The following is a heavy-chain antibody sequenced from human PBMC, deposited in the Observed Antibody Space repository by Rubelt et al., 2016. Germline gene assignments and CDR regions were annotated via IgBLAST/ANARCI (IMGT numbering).Heavy chain of an antibody. CDR2: IYYDDDK. CDR3: AHNVDTAMADY. V-gene: IGHV2-5*02. CDR1: GFSLSTGGVG. D-gene: IGHD5-18*01. Sequence: QITLKESGPTLVRPTQTLTLTCTFSGFSLSTGGVGVGWIRQPPGKALEWLALIYYDDDKRYSPSLKTRPTITKDTSKHQVVLTMTNMDPVDTATYYCAHNVDTAMADYWGQGTLVTVSS. J-gene: IGHJ4*02.